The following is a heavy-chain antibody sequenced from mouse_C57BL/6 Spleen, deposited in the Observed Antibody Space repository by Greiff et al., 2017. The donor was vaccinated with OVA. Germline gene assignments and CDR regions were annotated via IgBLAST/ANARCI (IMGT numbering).Heavy chain of an antibody. V-gene: IGHV14-4*01. J-gene: IGHJ3*01. CDR3: TRDNLLLLY. CDR2: IDPENGDT. CDR1: GFNIKDDY. D-gene: IGHD1-1*01. Sequence: VQLQQSGAELVRPGASVKLSCTASGFNIKDDYMHWVKQRPEQGLEWIGWIDPENGDTEYASKFQGKATITADTSSNTAYLQLSSLTSEDTAVYYCTRDNLLLLYWGQGTLVTVSA.